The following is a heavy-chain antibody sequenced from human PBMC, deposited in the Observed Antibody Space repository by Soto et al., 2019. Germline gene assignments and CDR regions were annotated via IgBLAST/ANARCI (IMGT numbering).Heavy chain of an antibody. V-gene: IGHV1-8*01. D-gene: IGHD3-22*01. CDR2: MNPNSGNT. CDR1: GYTFTSYD. CDR3: ARGPGALMYYYDSSGYFFDY. J-gene: IGHJ4*02. Sequence: ASVKVSCKASGYTFTSYDINWVRQATGQGLEWMGWMNPNSGNTGYAQKFQGRVTMTRNTSISTAYMELSSLRSEGTAVYYCARGPGALMYYYDSSGYFFDYWGQGTLVTVS.